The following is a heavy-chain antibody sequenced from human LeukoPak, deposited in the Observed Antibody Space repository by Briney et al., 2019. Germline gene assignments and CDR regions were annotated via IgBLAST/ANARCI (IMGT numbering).Heavy chain of an antibody. J-gene: IGHJ4*02. V-gene: IGHV4-38-2*01. CDR3: ARGAEYYAIWRGYAAYSDY. D-gene: IGHD3-3*01. CDR1: GFTFSSYA. Sequence: GSLRLSCAASGFTFSSYAMSWVRQAPGKGLEWVGSVSHRGSTYYNPSLRSRVTISVDRSKQKFSLKLTSVTAADTAVYFCARGAEYYAIWRGYAAYSDYWGQGISVTVSS. CDR2: VSHRGST.